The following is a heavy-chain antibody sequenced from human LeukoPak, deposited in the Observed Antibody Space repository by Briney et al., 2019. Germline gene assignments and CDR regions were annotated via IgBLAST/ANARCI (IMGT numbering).Heavy chain of an antibody. CDR1: GYTFSSYG. CDR3: AIGGYIPAAKDLFDY. Sequence: ASVKVSCKTYGYTFSSYGINWVRQAPGQGLEWMGWISTYNGDTKYAQKLQGRVTMTTDTSTSTAYMELRSLKSDDTAVYYCAIGGYIPAAKDLFDYWGQGTLVTVSS. J-gene: IGHJ4*02. CDR2: ISTYNGDT. D-gene: IGHD2-2*01. V-gene: IGHV1-18*01.